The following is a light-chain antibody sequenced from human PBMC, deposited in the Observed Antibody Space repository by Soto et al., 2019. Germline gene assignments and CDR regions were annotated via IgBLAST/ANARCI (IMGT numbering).Light chain of an antibody. CDR3: LLYIGGGWV. CDR2: STI. J-gene: IGLJ3*02. Sequence: QTVVTQEPSLTVSPGGTVTLTCASSTGAVTSGFYPNWFQQKPGQATRALIYSTINKYSWTPARFSGSLLGGEAALTLSGVQPEDEAEYYCLLYIGGGWVFGGGTKLTVL. V-gene: IGLV7-43*01. CDR1: TGAVTSGFY.